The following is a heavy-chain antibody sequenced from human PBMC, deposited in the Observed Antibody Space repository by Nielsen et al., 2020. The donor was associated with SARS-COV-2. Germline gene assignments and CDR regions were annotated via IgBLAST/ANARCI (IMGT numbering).Heavy chain of an antibody. CDR3: ASEYSSSSVPYYFDY. J-gene: IGHJ4*02. CDR2: INPSGGST. Sequence: ASVKVSCKASGYTFTSYYMHWVRQAPGQGLEWMGIINPSGGSTSYAQKFQGRVTMTRDTSTSTVYMELSSLRSEDTAVYYCASEYSSSSVPYYFDYWGQGTLVTVSS. CDR1: GYTFTSYY. D-gene: IGHD6-6*01. V-gene: IGHV1-46*01.